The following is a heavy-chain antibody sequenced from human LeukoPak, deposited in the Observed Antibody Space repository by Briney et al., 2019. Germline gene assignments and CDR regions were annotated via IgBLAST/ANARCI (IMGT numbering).Heavy chain of an antibody. Sequence: PGGSLRLSCAASGFTFSSYAMSWVRQAPGKGLEWVSAISGSGGSTYYADSVKGRFTISRDNSKNTLYLQMNSLRAEDTAVYYCAKAGGLGIQLWLPHNYFDYWGQGTLVTVSS. CDR2: ISGSGGST. J-gene: IGHJ4*02. CDR1: GFTFSSYA. V-gene: IGHV3-23*01. CDR3: AKAGGLGIQLWLPHNYFDY. D-gene: IGHD5-18*01.